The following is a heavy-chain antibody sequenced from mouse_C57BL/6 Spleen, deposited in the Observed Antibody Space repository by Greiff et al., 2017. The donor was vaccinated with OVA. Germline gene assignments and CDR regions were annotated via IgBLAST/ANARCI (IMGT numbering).Heavy chain of an antibody. Sequence: QVQLQQSGAELMKPGASVKLSCKATGYTFTGYWIEWVKQRPGHGLEWIGEILPGSGSTNYNGKFKGKATFTADTSSNTAYMQLSSLTTEDSAIYYCARKGLSNYPGFAYWGQGTLVTVSA. J-gene: IGHJ3*01. CDR3: ARKGLSNYPGFAY. CDR1: GYTFTGYW. CDR2: ILPGSGST. D-gene: IGHD2-5*01. V-gene: IGHV1-9*01.